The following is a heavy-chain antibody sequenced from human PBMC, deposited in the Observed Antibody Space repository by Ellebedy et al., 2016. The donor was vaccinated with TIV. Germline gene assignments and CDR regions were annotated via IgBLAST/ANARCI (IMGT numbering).Heavy chain of an antibody. Sequence: GESLKISXAASGFNVSSNYMSWVRQAPGKGLEWVSILYRGGTTFYPDSVKGRFTISRDNSKNTLYLQMHSLRVEDTAVYYCARGPFGYSIYWGQGTLVTVSS. J-gene: IGHJ4*02. CDR1: GFNVSSNY. CDR3: ARGPFGYSIY. V-gene: IGHV3-53*01. D-gene: IGHD5-12*01. CDR2: LYRGGTT.